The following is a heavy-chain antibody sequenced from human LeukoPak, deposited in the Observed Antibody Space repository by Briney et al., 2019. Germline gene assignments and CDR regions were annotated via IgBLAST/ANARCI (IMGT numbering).Heavy chain of an antibody. CDR1: GFTFSSYW. J-gene: IGHJ4*02. CDR3: AGAPEWEPPLDY. V-gene: IGHV3-74*01. CDR2: INSDGSST. Sequence: GGSLRLSCAASGFTFSSYWMHWVRQAPGKGLVWVSRINSDGSSTSYADSVKGRFTISRDNAKNTLYLQMNSLRAEDTAVYYCAGAPEWEPPLDYWGQGTLVTVSS. D-gene: IGHD1-26*01.